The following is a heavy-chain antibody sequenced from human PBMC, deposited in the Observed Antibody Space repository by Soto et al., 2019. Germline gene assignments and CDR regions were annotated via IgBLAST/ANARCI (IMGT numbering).Heavy chain of an antibody. CDR3: AGLRVPLPVTKMSSPHN. Sequence: PGESLKISCHASGYTFSSYWISWVRQMPWKGLEWVGIIYPGDSETRYSPALQGQVTISADRSTTTAYLQWSSLKASDSGTYYCAGLRVPLPVTKMSSPHNWGRGTLVTVSS. CDR2: IYPGDSET. CDR1: GYTFSSYW. J-gene: IGHJ4*01. D-gene: IGHD4-17*01. V-gene: IGHV5-51*01.